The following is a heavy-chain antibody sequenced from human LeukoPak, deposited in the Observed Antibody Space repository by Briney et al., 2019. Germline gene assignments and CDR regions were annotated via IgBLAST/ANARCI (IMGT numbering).Heavy chain of an antibody. CDR2: INHRGNT. CDR3: ARVPQSVGINYFDS. D-gene: IGHD1-26*01. CDR1: GGSFSGNF. Sequence: SETLSLTCAVYGGSFSGNFWSWVRLPPGKGLEWIGEINHRGNTNYNPSLKSRVTISVDTSKNQFSLKLRSVTAADTAVYYCARVPQSVGINYFDSWGQGTQVTVPS. V-gene: IGHV4-34*01. J-gene: IGHJ4*02.